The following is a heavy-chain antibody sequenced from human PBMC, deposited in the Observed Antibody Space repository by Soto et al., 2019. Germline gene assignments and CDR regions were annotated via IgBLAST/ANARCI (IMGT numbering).Heavy chain of an antibody. CDR2: IKQDESDK. Sequence: QPGGSLRLSCAASGFMFSSYWMAWVRQAPGKGLEWVANIKQDESDKGYVDSVKGRFTISRDNAKNSLYLQMNSLKVEDTAVYFCARDRGGALEFWGQGALVTVSS. CDR3: ARDRGGALEF. J-gene: IGHJ1*01. V-gene: IGHV3-7*03. CDR1: GFMFSSYW. D-gene: IGHD3-16*01.